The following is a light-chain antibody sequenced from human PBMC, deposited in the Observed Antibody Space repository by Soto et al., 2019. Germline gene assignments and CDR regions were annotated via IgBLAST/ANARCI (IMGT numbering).Light chain of an antibody. Sequence: EIVLTQSPGTLSLSPGDRVTLYCRASQSVSTNYFSWYQQKPGQAPRLLIYATSSRAVGIPDRFSGSGSGTDFTLTISRLEPEDFAMYYCQQYGDYNSPRYSFGQGTRLEI. V-gene: IGKV3-20*01. J-gene: IGKJ2*03. CDR1: QSVSTNY. CDR3: QQYGDYNSPRYS. CDR2: ATS.